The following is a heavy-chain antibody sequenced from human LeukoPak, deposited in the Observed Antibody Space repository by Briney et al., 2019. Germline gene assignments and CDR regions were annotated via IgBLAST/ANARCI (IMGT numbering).Heavy chain of an antibody. V-gene: IGHV4-4*07. CDR2: VYTSGST. D-gene: IGHD3-10*01. J-gene: IGHJ4*02. Sequence: SETLSLTCTVSGASIRSYYWNWIRQPAGKGLEWIGRVYTSGSTNSNPSLKSRVTMSVDTSQNQFSLKLISVTAADSAVYYCAGGVYPGKFDYWGQGTLVSVSS. CDR3: AGGVYPGKFDY. CDR1: GASIRSYY.